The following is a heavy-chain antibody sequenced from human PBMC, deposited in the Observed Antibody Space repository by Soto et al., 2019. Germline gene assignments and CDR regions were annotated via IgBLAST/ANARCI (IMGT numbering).Heavy chain of an antibody. Sequence: SETLSLTCTVSGGSISSYYWSWIRQPPGKGLEWIGYIYYSGSTNYNPSLKSRVTISVDTSKNQFSLKLSSVTAADTAVYYCARDYYGSGSSYYYYYYGMDVWGQGTLVTVSS. CDR2: IYYSGST. V-gene: IGHV4-59*01. J-gene: IGHJ6*02. CDR1: GGSISSYY. D-gene: IGHD3-10*01. CDR3: ARDYYGSGSSYYYYYYGMDV.